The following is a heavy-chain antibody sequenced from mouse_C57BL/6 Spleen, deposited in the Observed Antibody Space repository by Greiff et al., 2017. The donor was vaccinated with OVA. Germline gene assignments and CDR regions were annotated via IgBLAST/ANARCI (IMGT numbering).Heavy chain of an antibody. CDR2: IRNKANGYTT. CDR1: GFTFTDYY. V-gene: IGHV7-3*01. J-gene: IGHJ4*01. Sequence: EVQLKESGGGLVQPGGSLTLSCAASGFTFTDYYMSWVRQPPGKALEWLGFIRNKANGYTTEYSASVKGRFTISRDNSQSILYLQMNALRAEDSATYYCARKRNAMDYWGQGTSVTVSS. CDR3: ARKRNAMDY.